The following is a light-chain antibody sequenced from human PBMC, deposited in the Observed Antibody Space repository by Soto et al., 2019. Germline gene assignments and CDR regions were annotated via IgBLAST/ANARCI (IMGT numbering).Light chain of an antibody. Sequence: DIQLTQSPSFLSASVGDRVTITCRASQGISTYLAWYQQKPGKALKLLIYGASTLQSGVPSRFSVSGSGAEFTLTISSLQPEDFATYYCQQLNSDFTFGGGTTVEI. V-gene: IGKV1-9*01. CDR1: QGISTY. J-gene: IGKJ4*01. CDR2: GAS. CDR3: QQLNSDFT.